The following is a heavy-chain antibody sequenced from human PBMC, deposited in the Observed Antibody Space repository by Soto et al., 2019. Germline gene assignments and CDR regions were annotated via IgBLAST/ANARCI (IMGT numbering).Heavy chain of an antibody. CDR1: GFTVSHNY. CDR3: VRAGDNNHWFGVFDY. CDR2: IYTGDNT. D-gene: IGHD2-8*01. V-gene: IGHV3-53*01. J-gene: IGHJ4*02. Sequence: PGGSLRLSCAASGFTVSHNYMSWVRQAPGKGLEWVSIIYTGDNTYYADSVKGRFSISRDSSKNTIYLQMNSLRAEDTAVYFCVRAGDNNHWFGVFDYWCQGGLVTVSS.